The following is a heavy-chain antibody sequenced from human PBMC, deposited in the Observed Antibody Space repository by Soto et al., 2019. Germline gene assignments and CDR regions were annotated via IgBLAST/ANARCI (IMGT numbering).Heavy chain of an antibody. V-gene: IGHV3-23*01. CDR3: ARTTGYCSGGSCHDAFDI. D-gene: IGHD2-15*01. Sequence: EVQLLESGGGLVQPGGSLRLSCAASGFTFSSYAMSWVRQAPGKGLEWVSAISGSGGSTYYADSAKGRFTISRDNSKNTLYLQMNSLRAEDTAVYYCARTTGYCSGGSCHDAFDIWGQGTMVTVSS. CDR2: ISGSGGST. J-gene: IGHJ3*02. CDR1: GFTFSSYA.